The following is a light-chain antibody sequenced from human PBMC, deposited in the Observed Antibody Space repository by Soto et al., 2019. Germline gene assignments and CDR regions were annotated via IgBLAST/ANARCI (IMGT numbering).Light chain of an antibody. CDR3: SSYAGSLYA. CDR2: EVS. V-gene: IGLV2-8*01. J-gene: IGLJ1*01. Sequence: QSALTQPPSASGSPGQSVTISCTGTSSDVGGYNYVSWYQQHPGKAPKLMIYEVSKRPSGVPDRFSGSKSGNTASLTVSGLQAEDEADYYCSSYAGSLYAFGTGTKVTVL. CDR1: SSDVGGYNY.